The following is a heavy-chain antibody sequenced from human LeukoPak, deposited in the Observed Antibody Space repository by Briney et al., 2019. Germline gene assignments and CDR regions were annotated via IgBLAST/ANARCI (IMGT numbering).Heavy chain of an antibody. CDR1: GFTFRNYG. D-gene: IGHD3-10*01. J-gene: IGHJ4*02. CDR2: IRDDGSDQ. CDR3: ASLPRSGDILFCF. V-gene: IGHV3-30*02. Sequence: GGSLRLSCTASGFTFRNYGMHWLRQAPGRGLEWVTFIRDDGSDQYYADSVKGRFTISRDNSKNTLYLQMNSLRAEDTALYYCASLPRSGDILFCFWGQGILVTVSS.